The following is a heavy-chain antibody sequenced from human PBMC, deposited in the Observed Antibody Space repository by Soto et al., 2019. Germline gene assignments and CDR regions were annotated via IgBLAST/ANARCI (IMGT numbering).Heavy chain of an antibody. D-gene: IGHD3-22*01. Sequence: GSLRLSFAASGFTFSDDYMSWIRQAPGKGLEWVSYISSSSSTIYYADSVKGRFTISRDNAKNSLYLQMNSLRDEDTAVYYCAREEYYYDSSGPRGWFDPWGQGTLVTVSS. CDR1: GFTFSDDY. CDR2: ISSSSSTI. J-gene: IGHJ5*02. CDR3: AREEYYYDSSGPRGWFDP. V-gene: IGHV3-11*04.